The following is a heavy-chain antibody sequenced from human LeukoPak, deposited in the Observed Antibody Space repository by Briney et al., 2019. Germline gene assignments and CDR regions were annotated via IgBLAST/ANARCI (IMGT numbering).Heavy chain of an antibody. J-gene: IGHJ5*02. CDR3: ARAPPTMIVGVIENWFDP. Sequence: ASVKVSCKASGYTFTSYDINWVRQATGQGLEWMGWMNPNSGNTGYAQKFQGRVTMTRNTSISTAYMELSSLRSEDTAVYYCARAPPTMIVGVIENWFDPWGQGTLVTVSS. CDR2: MNPNSGNT. CDR1: GYTFTSYD. V-gene: IGHV1-8*01. D-gene: IGHD3-22*01.